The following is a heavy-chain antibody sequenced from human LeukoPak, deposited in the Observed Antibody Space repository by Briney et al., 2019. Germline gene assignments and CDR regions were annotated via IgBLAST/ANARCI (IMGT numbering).Heavy chain of an antibody. D-gene: IGHD3-10*01. CDR3: TTDTFGARDS. CDR1: GFTFSTYS. J-gene: IGHJ4*02. CDR2: ISSNFSYI. Sequence: GGSLRLSCAASGFTFSTYSMNWVRQAPGKGLEWVSSISSNFSYIHYADSVKGRFTISRDNAKNTLYLQMNSLRAEDAAVYYCTTDTFGARDSWGQGTLVTVSS. V-gene: IGHV3-21*01.